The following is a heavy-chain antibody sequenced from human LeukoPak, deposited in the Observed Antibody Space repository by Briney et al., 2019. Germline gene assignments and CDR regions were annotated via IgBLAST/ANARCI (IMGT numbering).Heavy chain of an antibody. Sequence: SETLSLTCAVYGGSFSGYYWSWIRQPPGKGLEWIGEINHSGSTNYNPSLKSRVTISVDTSKNQFSLKLSSVTAADTAVYYCARWLKSYAQKGFDYWGQGTLVTVSS. D-gene: IGHD2-2*01. CDR3: ARWLKSYAQKGFDY. V-gene: IGHV4-34*01. CDR2: INHSGST. J-gene: IGHJ4*02. CDR1: GGSFSGYY.